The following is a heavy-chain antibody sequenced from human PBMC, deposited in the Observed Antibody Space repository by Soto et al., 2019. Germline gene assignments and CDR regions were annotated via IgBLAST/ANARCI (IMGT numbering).Heavy chain of an antibody. J-gene: IGHJ6*02. CDR1: GFTFSSYS. V-gene: IGHV3-21*01. Sequence: EAQLVESGGGLVKPGGSLRLSCAASGFTFSSYSMNWVRQAPGKGLEWVSSISSSSSYIYYADSVKGRFTISRDNAKYSLYLQMNSLRAEDTAVYYCARVNGSGRTYYGMDVWGQGTTVTVSS. CDR3: ARVNGSGRTYYGMDV. D-gene: IGHD3-10*01. CDR2: ISSSSSYI.